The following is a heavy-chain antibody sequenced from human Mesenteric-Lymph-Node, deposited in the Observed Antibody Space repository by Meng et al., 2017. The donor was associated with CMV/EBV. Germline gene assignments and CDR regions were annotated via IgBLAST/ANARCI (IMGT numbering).Heavy chain of an antibody. CDR3: ARDRTYYYGSGSYYGWGRMDV. CDR2: IHHSGST. CDR1: GYY. D-gene: IGHD3-10*01. J-gene: IGHJ6*02. Sequence: GYYWRWIRQPPGKGLEWIGEIHHSGSTNYNPSLKSRVTISVDTSKNQFSLKLSSVTAADTAVYYCARDRTYYYGSGSYYGWGRMDVWGQGTTVTVSS. V-gene: IGHV4-34*01.